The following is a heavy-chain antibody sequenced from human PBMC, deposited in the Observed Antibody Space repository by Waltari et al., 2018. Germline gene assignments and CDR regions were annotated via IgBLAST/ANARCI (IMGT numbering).Heavy chain of an antibody. D-gene: IGHD3-3*01. J-gene: IGHJ4*02. Sequence: QVQLQESGPGLAKPSQTLSLVRTDSGGSITCTRYYWSWISQPPGKGLEWIVYIYYGGDTYYNPSLKSRVTISVDTSKNQFSLELTSVTAADTAVYYCARFLWSGLKGLDYWGQGALVTVSS. CDR2: IYYGGDT. CDR3: ARFLWSGLKGLDY. V-gene: IGHV4-31*03. CDR1: GGSITCTRYY.